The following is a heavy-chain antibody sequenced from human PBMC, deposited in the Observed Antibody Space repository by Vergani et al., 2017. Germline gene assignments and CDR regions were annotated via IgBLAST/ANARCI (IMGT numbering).Heavy chain of an antibody. Sequence: QVPLVQSGAEVKKPGASVKVSCKASGYTFTSYYMHWVRQAPGQGLVWMGIINPSGGSTSYAPKFQGRVTMTRDTSTSTVYMELSSLCSEDTAVYYCARDLSMLLRLWLAEGAAYWGQGTLVTVSS. CDR1: GYTFTSYY. CDR2: INPSGGST. V-gene: IGHV1-46*01. CDR3: ARDLSMLLRLWLAEGAAY. J-gene: IGHJ4*02. D-gene: IGHD3-3*01.